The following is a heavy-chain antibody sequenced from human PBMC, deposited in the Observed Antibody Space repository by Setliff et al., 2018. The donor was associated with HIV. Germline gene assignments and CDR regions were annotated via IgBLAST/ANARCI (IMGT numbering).Heavy chain of an antibody. CDR2: IKSKTDGGTT. CDR3: ATDNGPSYSMDI. Sequence: SWIRQPAGKGLEWIGRIKSKTDGGTTDYASPVKGRFTISRDDSKNTLYLQMNSLKIEDTAVYFCATDNGPSYSMDIWGQGTTVTVSS. V-gene: IGHV3-15*01. J-gene: IGHJ6*02. D-gene: IGHD2-21*01.